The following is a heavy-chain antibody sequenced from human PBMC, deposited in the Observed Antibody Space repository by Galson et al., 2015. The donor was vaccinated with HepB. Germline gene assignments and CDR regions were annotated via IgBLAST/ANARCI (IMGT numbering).Heavy chain of an antibody. CDR1: GYSFTTYW. D-gene: IGHD5-12*01. CDR2: IYPGDSDT. Sequence: QSGAEVKKPGESLKISCKGSGYSFTTYWIGWVRQMPGKGLEWMGIIYPGDSDTRYSPSFQGQVTISADNSISTAYLQWSSLKASDTAIYYCARASWQPVDPYYFDDWGQGSLVTVSS. CDR3: ARASWQPVDPYYFDD. J-gene: IGHJ4*02. V-gene: IGHV5-51*01.